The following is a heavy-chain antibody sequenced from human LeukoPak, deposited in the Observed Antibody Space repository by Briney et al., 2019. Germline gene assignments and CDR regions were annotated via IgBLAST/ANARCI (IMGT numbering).Heavy chain of an antibody. CDR2: IYYSGST. CDR1: GGSISSSSYY. D-gene: IGHD2-15*01. Sequence: SGTLSLTCTVSGGSISSSSYYWGWIRQPPGKGLEWIGSIYYSGSTYYNPSLKSRVTISVDTSKNQFSLKLSSVTAADTAVYYCARHALYCSGGSCTPRRWFDPWGQGTLVTVSS. J-gene: IGHJ5*02. CDR3: ARHALYCSGGSCTPRRWFDP. V-gene: IGHV4-39*01.